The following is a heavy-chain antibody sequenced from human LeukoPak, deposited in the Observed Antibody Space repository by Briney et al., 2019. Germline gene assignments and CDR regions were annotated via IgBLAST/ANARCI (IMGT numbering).Heavy chain of an antibody. CDR2: ISSDGGNK. Sequence: GGSLRLSCLGSGFNFGDYAMAWFRQASGKGLEWLALISSDGGNKLYADSVEGRFTLSRDNSKDTLYLEMDSLRVEDTAVYYCTRDPAVFCSGAACYDIDYWGQGTLVTVSS. CDR3: TRDPAVFCSGAACYDIDY. CDR1: GFNFGDYA. V-gene: IGHV3-30*04. D-gene: IGHD2-15*01. J-gene: IGHJ4*02.